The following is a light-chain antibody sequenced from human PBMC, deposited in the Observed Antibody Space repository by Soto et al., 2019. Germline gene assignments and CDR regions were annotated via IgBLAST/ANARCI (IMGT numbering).Light chain of an antibody. CDR3: QQYNSYSWT. CDR1: QSFSTY. V-gene: IGKV1-5*01. CDR2: DAS. J-gene: IGKJ1*01. Sequence: DIQMTQSPSSLSASVGDRVTITCRASQSFSTYLNWYQQKPGKAPKLLIYDASALPRGVPSRFSGSGSGTEFTLTISSLQPDDFATYYCQQYNSYSWTFGQGTKVDI.